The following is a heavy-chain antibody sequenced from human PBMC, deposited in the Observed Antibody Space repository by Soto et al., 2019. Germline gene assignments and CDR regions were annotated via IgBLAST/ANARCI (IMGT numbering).Heavy chain of an antibody. J-gene: IGHJ5*02. Sequence: GESLKISCKGSGYSFTSYWISWVRQMPGKGLEWMGRIDPSDSYTNYSPSFQGHVTISADKSISTAYLQWSSLKASDTAMYYCARRKDYDILTGVPFDPWGQGTLVTVSS. CDR3: ARRKDYDILTGVPFDP. CDR1: GYSFTSYW. D-gene: IGHD3-9*01. V-gene: IGHV5-10-1*01. CDR2: IDPSDSYT.